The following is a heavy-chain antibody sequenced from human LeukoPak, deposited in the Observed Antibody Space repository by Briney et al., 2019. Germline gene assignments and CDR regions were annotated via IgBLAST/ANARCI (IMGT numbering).Heavy chain of an antibody. CDR1: GGSIRSSTDY. J-gene: IGHJ3*02. CDR2: IYYSGST. Sequence: SETLSLTCTVSGGSIRSSTDYWGWIRQPPGKELEWIGSIYYSGSTYYNPSLKSRVTISVDTSKNQFSVKLSSVTAADTAVYYCARVGDYYDSSGYYDAFDIWGQGTMVTVSS. CDR3: ARVGDYYDSSGYYDAFDI. V-gene: IGHV4-39*07. D-gene: IGHD3-22*01.